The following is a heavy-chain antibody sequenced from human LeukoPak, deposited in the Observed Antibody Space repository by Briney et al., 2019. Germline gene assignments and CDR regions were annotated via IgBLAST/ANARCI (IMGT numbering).Heavy chain of an antibody. CDR1: GFTFYNCG. J-gene: IGHJ4*02. CDR3: AKERAAAVEGYFDY. CDR2: IWYDGSNK. Sequence: GGSLRLSCAASGFTFYNCGMHWVRQAPGKGLEWVAVIWYDGSNKYYADSVKGRFTISRDNSKNTLYLQMNSLRVEDTAVYYCAKERAAAVEGYFDYWGQGTLVTVSS. D-gene: IGHD6-13*01. V-gene: IGHV3-33*06.